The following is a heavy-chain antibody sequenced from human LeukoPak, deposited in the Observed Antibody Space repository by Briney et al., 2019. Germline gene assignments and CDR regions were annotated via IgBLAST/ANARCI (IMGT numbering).Heavy chain of an antibody. CDR2: ISWNSGSI. Sequence: GRSLRLSCAASGFTFDDYAMHWVRQAPGKGLEWVSGISWNSGSISYADSVKGRFTISRDNAKSSLYLQMNSLRAEDTALYYCAKARAAAGTYYGMDVWGQGTTVTVSS. J-gene: IGHJ6*02. CDR1: GFTFDDYA. D-gene: IGHD6-13*01. V-gene: IGHV3-9*01. CDR3: AKARAAAGTYYGMDV.